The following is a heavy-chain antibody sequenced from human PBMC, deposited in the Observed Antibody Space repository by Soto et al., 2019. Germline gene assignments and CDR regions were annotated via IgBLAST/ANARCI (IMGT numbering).Heavy chain of an antibody. CDR1: GGSISSSSYY. J-gene: IGHJ4*02. D-gene: IGHD6-19*01. CDR2: IYYSGYT. Sequence: TLSLTCTVSGGSISSSSYYWGWIRQPPGKGLEWIGSIYYSGYTYYNPSLKSRVTISVDTSKNQFSLQLNSVTPEDTAVYYCARATVAKPLYYFDYWGQGTLVTVSS. V-gene: IGHV4-39*01. CDR3: ARATVAKPLYYFDY.